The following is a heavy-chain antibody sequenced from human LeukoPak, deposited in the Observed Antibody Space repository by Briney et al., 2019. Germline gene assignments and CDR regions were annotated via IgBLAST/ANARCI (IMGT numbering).Heavy chain of an antibody. J-gene: IGHJ4*02. CDR2: SSSSSSTI. D-gene: IGHD3-22*01. Sequence: PGGSLRLSCAASGFTFSSYSMNWVRQAPGKGLEWVSYSSSSSSTIYYADSVKGRFTISRDNAKNSLYLQMNSLRAEDTAVYYCARARPRYYYDSSDSFDYWGQGTLVTVSS. V-gene: IGHV3-48*01. CDR3: ARARPRYYYDSSDSFDY. CDR1: GFTFSSYS.